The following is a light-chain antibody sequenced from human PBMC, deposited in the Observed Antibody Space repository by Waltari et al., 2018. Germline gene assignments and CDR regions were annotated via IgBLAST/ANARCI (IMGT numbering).Light chain of an antibody. CDR2: DVS. J-gene: IGLJ2*01. CDR1: SYDVGHYNY. Sequence: QSALTQPASVSGSPGQSITISCTGTSYDVGHYNYVSWYQQRLGKAPKLIIYDVSYRPSGVSNRCSGSKSGSTASLTISGLQAEDEADYHCSSYTSSSTVGVLFGGGTKLTVL. V-gene: IGLV2-14*03. CDR3: SSYTSSSTVGVL.